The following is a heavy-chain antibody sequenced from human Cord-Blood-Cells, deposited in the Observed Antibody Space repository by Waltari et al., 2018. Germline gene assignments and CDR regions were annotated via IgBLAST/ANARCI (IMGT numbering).Heavy chain of an antibody. V-gene: IGHV4-34*01. CDR3: ARWRIQLWYFDY. CDR2: INHSGST. CDR1: GGSFSGYY. J-gene: IGHJ4*02. D-gene: IGHD5-18*01. Sequence: QVQLQQWGAGLLKPSETLSLTCAVDGGSFSGYYWSWLRQPPGKGLEWIGEINHSGSTNYIPSLKRRVTISVDTSKNQFSLKLSSVTAADTAVYYCARWRIQLWYFDYWGQGTLVTVSS.